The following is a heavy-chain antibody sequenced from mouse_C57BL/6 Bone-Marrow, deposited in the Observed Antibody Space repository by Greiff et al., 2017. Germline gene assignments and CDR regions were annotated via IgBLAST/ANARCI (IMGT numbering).Heavy chain of an antibody. CDR3: ARRVLPHYYAMDY. D-gene: IGHD5-5*01. Sequence: QVQLQQSGAELARPGASVKMSCKASGYTFTSYTMHWVKQRPGQGLEWIGYINPSSGYTKYNQKFKDKATLTADKSSSTAYMQLSSLTSEDSAVYYCARRVLPHYYAMDYWGQGTSVTVSS. CDR2: INPSSGYT. J-gene: IGHJ4*01. V-gene: IGHV1-4*01. CDR1: GYTFTSYT.